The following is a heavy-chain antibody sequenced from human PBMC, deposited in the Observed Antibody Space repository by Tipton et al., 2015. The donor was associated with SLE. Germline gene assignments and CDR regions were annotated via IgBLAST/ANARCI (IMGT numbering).Heavy chain of an antibody. D-gene: IGHD2-15*01. CDR3: ARGEGYCSGGSCYLDY. J-gene: IGHJ4*02. Sequence: TLSLTCTVSGGSISSGSYYWSWIRQPAGKGLEWIGHIYIDGSTNYNPSLNSRVTISVDTSKNQFSLKLSSVTAADTAVYYCARGEGYCSGGSCYLDYWGQGTLVTVSS. V-gene: IGHV4-61*09. CDR2: IYIDGST. CDR1: GGSISSGSYY.